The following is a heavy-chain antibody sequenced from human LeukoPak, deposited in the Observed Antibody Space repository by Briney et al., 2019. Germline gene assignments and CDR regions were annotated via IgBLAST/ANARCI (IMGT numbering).Heavy chain of an antibody. V-gene: IGHV4-59*01. Sequence: SETLSLTCTVSGGSISSDYWNWIRQPPGKGLEWIGYIYYSGSTNYNPSLKSRITISVDTSRNQFSLKLSSATAADTAVYYCARVGATDNWFDPWGQGTLVTVSS. CDR2: IYYSGST. J-gene: IGHJ5*02. D-gene: IGHD1-26*01. CDR3: ARVGATDNWFDP. CDR1: GGSISSDY.